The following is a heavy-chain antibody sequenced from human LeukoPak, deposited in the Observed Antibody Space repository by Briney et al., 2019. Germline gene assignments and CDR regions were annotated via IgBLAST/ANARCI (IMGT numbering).Heavy chain of an antibody. Sequence: SETLSLTCTVSGGSISSYYWSWIRQPPGKGLEWIGEINHSGSTNYNPSLKSRVTISVDTSKNQFSLKLSSVTAADTAVYYCARGRKQWLVLNAFDIWGQGTMVTVSS. CDR1: GGSISSYY. J-gene: IGHJ3*02. V-gene: IGHV4-34*01. CDR3: ARGRKQWLVLNAFDI. CDR2: INHSGST. D-gene: IGHD6-19*01.